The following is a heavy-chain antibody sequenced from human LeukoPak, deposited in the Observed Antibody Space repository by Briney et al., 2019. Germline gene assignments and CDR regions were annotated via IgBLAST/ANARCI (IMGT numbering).Heavy chain of an antibody. CDR3: AKQGGGNCYNNLDY. Sequence: GGSLRLSCAASGFTFSNYAMTWVRQAPGKGLEWVSAISSSGDNTYFADSVKGRFTISRDKSKNTLYLQMNSLRAEDTAVYYCAKQGGGNCYNNLDYWGQGTLVTVSS. CDR2: ISSSGDNT. V-gene: IGHV3-23*01. J-gene: IGHJ4*02. D-gene: IGHD2-15*01. CDR1: GFTFSNYA.